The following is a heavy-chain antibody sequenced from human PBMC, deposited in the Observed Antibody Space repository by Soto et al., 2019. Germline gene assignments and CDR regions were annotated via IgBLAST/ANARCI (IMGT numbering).Heavy chain of an antibody. CDR2: IYHSGST. CDR1: GGSISSSNW. Sequence: SSETLSLTCAVSGGSISSSNWWSWVRQPPGKGLEWIGEIYHSGSTNYNPSLKSRVTMSIDTSQEQFSLKLTSVTAADTAVYYCARRVDAPPTTYTIDYWGHGTLVTVSS. CDR3: ARRVDAPPTTYTIDY. D-gene: IGHD1-26*01. J-gene: IGHJ4*01. V-gene: IGHV4-4*02.